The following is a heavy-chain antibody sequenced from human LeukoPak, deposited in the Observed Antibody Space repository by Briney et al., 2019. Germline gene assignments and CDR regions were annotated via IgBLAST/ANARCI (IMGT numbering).Heavy chain of an antibody. V-gene: IGHV3-7*01. J-gene: IGHJ6*04. D-gene: IGHD3-10*02. CDR2: IKQEGNEK. CDR3: AELGITMIGGV. Sequence: PGGSLRLSCAASGFTFSTYWMSWVRQAPGKGLKWVANIKQEGNEKYYVDSVKGRFTISRDNAKNSLYLQMNGLRVEDTAVYYCAELGITMIGGVWGKGTTVTISS. CDR1: GFTFSTYW.